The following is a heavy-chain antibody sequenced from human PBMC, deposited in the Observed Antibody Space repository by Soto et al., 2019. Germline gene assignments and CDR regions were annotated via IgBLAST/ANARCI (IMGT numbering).Heavy chain of an antibody. Sequence: GGSLRLSCAASGFTFSSYAMSWVRQAPGKGLEWVSAISGSGGSTYYADSAKGRFTISRDNSKNTLYLQMDSLRAEDTAVYYCAKDSAVTTKSYYGMDVWGQGTTVTVSS. CDR3: AKDSAVTTKSYYGMDV. V-gene: IGHV3-23*01. D-gene: IGHD4-17*01. J-gene: IGHJ6*02. CDR1: GFTFSSYA. CDR2: ISGSGGST.